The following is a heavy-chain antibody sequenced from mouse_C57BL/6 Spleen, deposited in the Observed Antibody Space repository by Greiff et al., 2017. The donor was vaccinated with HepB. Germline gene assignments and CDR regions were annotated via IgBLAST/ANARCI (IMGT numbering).Heavy chain of an antibody. J-gene: IGHJ3*01. Sequence: VQLQQSGAELVKPGASVKISCKASGYAFSSYWMNWVKQRPGKGLEWIGQLYPGAGDTNYNGKFKGKATLTADKSSSTAYMQLSSLTSEDSAVYFCARPYYGSSWMFAYWGQGTLVTVSA. CDR3: ARPYYGSSWMFAY. CDR1: GYAFSSYW. D-gene: IGHD1-1*01. CDR2: LYPGAGDT. V-gene: IGHV1-80*01.